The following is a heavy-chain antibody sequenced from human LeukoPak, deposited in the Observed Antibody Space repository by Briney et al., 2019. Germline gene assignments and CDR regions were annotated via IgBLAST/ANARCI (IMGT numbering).Heavy chain of an antibody. J-gene: IGHJ6*03. CDR3: ARDEDNSGRYYYYMDV. Sequence: SETLSLTCTVSGGSVSSGTYYWNWIRQPPGKGLECIGNIYYSRSTNYTPSLKSRATISIHGSKNQCSLKLSYGTAADTAVYYCARDEDNSGRYYYYMDVWGKGTTVTVSS. CDR2: IYYSRST. D-gene: IGHD3-22*01. CDR1: GGSVSSGTYY. V-gene: IGHV4-61*01.